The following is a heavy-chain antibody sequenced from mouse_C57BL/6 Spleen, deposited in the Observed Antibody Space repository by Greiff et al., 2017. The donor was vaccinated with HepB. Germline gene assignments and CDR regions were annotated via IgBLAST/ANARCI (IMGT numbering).Heavy chain of an antibody. J-gene: IGHJ4*01. V-gene: IGHV5-12*01. Sequence: EVMLVESGGGLVQPGGSLKLSCAASGFTFSDYYMYWVRQTPEKRLEWVAYISNGGGSTYYPDTVKGRFTISRDNAKNPLYLQMSRLKSEDTAMYYCARSYYYAMDYWGQGTSVTVSS. CDR2: ISNGGGST. CDR3: ARSYYYAMDY. CDR1: GFTFSDYY.